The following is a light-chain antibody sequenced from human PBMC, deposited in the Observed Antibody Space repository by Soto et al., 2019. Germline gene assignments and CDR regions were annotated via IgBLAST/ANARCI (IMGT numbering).Light chain of an antibody. Sequence: EVVMTQSPATLSVFPGERVTLSCRASQSVSTSLAWYQQKPGQAPRLLISSPSTRATGIPARFSGSGSGTEFTLTISSLESEDFEVYYCQQYIHGYTFGQGTELEIK. V-gene: IGKV3-15*01. CDR3: QQYIHGYT. CDR1: QSVSTS. CDR2: SPS. J-gene: IGKJ2*01.